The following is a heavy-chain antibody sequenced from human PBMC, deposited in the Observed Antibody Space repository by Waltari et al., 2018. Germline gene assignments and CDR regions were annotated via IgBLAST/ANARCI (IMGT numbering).Heavy chain of an antibody. Sequence: QVQLQQWGAGLLKPSETLSLTCAVYGGSFSGYYWSWIHQPPGKGLEWIGEINHSGSTNYNPSLKSRVTISVDTSKNQFSLKLSSVTAADTAVYYCARGPSDSGSYSEYFQHWGQGTLVTVSS. V-gene: IGHV4-34*01. CDR1: GGSFSGYY. J-gene: IGHJ1*01. CDR3: ARGPSDSGSYSEYFQH. D-gene: IGHD1-26*01. CDR2: INHSGST.